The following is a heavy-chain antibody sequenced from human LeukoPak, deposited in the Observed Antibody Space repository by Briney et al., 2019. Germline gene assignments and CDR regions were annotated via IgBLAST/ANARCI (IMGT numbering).Heavy chain of an antibody. CDR3: ARAGASGYDFWSGFFYYYYYMDV. CDR2: ISAYNGNT. CDR1: GYTFTSYG. J-gene: IGHJ6*03. V-gene: IGHV1-18*01. D-gene: IGHD3-3*01. Sequence: ASVKVSCKASGYTFTSYGISWVRQAPGQGLEWMGWISAYNGNTNYAQKFQGRVTMTTDTSTSTAYMELRSLRSDDTAVYYCARAGASGYDFWSGFFYYYYYMDVWGKGTTVTVSS.